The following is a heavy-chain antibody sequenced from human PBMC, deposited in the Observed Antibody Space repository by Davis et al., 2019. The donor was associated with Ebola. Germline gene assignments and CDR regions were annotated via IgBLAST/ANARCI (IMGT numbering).Heavy chain of an antibody. CDR3: ARRLRFLDWLFLSYFDY. J-gene: IGHJ4*02. D-gene: IGHD3-3*01. Sequence: MPSETLSLTCAVYGGSFSGYYWSWIRQPPGKGLEWIGYIYYSGSTNYNPSLKSRVTISVDTSKNQFSLKLSSVTAADTAVYYCARRLRFLDWLFLSYFDYWGQGTLVTVSS. CDR1: GGSFSGYY. V-gene: IGHV4-59*01. CDR2: IYYSGST.